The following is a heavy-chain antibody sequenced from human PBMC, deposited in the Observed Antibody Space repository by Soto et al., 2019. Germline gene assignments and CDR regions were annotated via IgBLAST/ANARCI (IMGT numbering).Heavy chain of an antibody. Sequence: ASVKVSCKASGYTFTNYYMHWVRQAPGQGLEWMGIINPSGGGTSYAQKFQGRVTMTRDTSTSTVYMELSSLRSEDTAVYFCARGRSTVTKYDTFDICGQGTMVTVS. CDR2: INPSGGGT. CDR1: GYTFTNYY. V-gene: IGHV1-46*03. D-gene: IGHD4-17*01. CDR3: ARGRSTVTKYDTFDI. J-gene: IGHJ3*02.